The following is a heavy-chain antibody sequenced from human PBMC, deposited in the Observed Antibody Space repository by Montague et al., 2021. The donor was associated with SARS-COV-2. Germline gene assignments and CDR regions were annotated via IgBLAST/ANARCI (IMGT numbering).Heavy chain of an antibody. V-gene: IGHV3-21*01. Sequence: SLRLSCAASGSTFSSYSMNWVRQAPGKGLAWVSSISSSSSYIYYADSVKGRFTISRDNAKNPLYLQMNSLRAEDTAVYYCARGRSYCSSTSSRGCYYYGMDVWGQGTTVTVSS. CDR2: ISSSSSYI. CDR3: ARGRSYCSSTSSRGCYYYGMDV. J-gene: IGHJ6*02. D-gene: IGHD2-2*01. CDR1: GSTFSSYS.